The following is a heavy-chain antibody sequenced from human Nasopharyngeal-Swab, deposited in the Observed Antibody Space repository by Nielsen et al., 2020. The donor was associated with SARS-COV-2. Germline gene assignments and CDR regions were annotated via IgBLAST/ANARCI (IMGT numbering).Heavy chain of an antibody. V-gene: IGHV3-23*01. J-gene: IGHJ4*02. CDR2: LGVGGGPT. D-gene: IGHD6-13*01. Sequence: GESLKISCAASGFSFSTHAMTWIRQAPGKGLEWVSSLGVGGGPTYYADSVKGRFTISRDNSKNTLYLQMNSLRAEDTAVYYCAKGGFGQQLVPSWGDYWGQGTLVTVSS. CDR3: AKGGFGQQLVPSWGDY. CDR1: GFSFSTHA.